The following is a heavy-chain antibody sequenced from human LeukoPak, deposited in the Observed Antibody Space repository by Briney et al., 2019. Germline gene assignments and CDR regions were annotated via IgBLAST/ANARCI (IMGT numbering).Heavy chain of an antibody. Sequence: SETLSLTCTVSGGSISSGSYDWSWIRQPAGKGLEWIGRIYTSGSTNYNPSLKSRVTMSVDTSKNQFSLKLSSVTAADTAVYYCARESTPGRHLDYWGQGTLVTVSS. V-gene: IGHV4-61*02. CDR1: GGSISSGSYD. CDR2: IYTSGST. CDR3: ARESTPGRHLDY. J-gene: IGHJ4*02. D-gene: IGHD3-10*01.